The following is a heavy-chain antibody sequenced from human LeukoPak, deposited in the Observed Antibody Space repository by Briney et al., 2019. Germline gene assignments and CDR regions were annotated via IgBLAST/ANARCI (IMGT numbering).Heavy chain of an antibody. Sequence: GGSLRLSCAASGFTFSNSLMHWVRQVPGQGLVWVARIDTDGSTTHYADSVKGRFTISRDNAKNTLYLQMNSLRAEDTAVYYCARGRDGYNYWGQGTLVTVSS. D-gene: IGHD5-24*01. CDR2: IDTDGSTT. CDR1: GFTFSNSL. J-gene: IGHJ4*02. V-gene: IGHV3-74*01. CDR3: ARGRDGYNY.